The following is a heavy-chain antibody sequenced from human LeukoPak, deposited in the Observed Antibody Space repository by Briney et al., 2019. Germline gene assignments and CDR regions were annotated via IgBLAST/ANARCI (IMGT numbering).Heavy chain of an antibody. CDR3: AKGVGVADWREWLFDY. CDR1: AFTFSSYA. V-gene: IGHV3-23*01. J-gene: IGHJ4*02. Sequence: PGGSLRLSCAASAFTFSSYAMNWVRQAPGKGLEWVSTITPSAGTYYADSVKGRFTISRDNSKNIVYLQMNGLRAEDKAVYYCAKGVGVADWREWLFDYWGQGTLVTVSS. D-gene: IGHD2-15*01. CDR2: ITPSAGT.